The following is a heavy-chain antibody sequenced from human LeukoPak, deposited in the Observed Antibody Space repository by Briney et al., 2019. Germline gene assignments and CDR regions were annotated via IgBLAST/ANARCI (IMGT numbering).Heavy chain of an antibody. CDR3: AKDMNYYGSGSYPWFDP. D-gene: IGHD3-10*01. J-gene: IGHJ5*02. Sequence: GGSLRLSCAASGFTFDDYAMHWARQAPGKGLEWVSGISWNSGSIGYADSVKGRFTISRDNAKNSLYLQMNSLRAEDTALYYCAKDMNYYGSGSYPWFDPWGQGTLVTVSS. V-gene: IGHV3-9*01. CDR1: GFTFDDYA. CDR2: ISWNSGSI.